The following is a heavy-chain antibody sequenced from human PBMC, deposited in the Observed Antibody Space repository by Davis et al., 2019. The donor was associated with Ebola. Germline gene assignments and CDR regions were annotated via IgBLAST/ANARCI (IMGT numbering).Heavy chain of an antibody. J-gene: IGHJ5*02. Sequence: SETLSLTCTVSGGSISSYYWSWIRQPPGKGLEWIGYIYYSGSTNYNPSLKSRVTISVDTSKTQFSLKLSSVTAADTAVYYCARDRSGYYDFWSGYPGWFDPWGQGTLVTVSS. V-gene: IGHV4-59*01. CDR1: GGSISSYY. CDR3: ARDRSGYYDFWSGYPGWFDP. D-gene: IGHD3-3*01. CDR2: IYYSGST.